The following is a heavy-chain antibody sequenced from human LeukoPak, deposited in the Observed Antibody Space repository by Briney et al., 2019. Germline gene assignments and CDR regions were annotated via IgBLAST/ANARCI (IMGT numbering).Heavy chain of an antibody. D-gene: IGHD6-13*01. CDR3: ARDRKAGAAAGTFDY. Sequence: SETLSLTCTVSGGSISSYYWSWIRQPPGKGLEWIGYIYYSGSTNYNPSLKSRVTISVDTSKNQFSLKLSSVTAADTAVYYCARDRKAGAAAGTFDYWGQGTLVTVSS. V-gene: IGHV4-59*01. J-gene: IGHJ4*02. CDR1: GGSISSYY. CDR2: IYYSGST.